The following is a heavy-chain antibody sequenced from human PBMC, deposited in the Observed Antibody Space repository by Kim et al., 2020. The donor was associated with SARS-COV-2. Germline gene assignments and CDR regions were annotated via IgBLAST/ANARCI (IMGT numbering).Heavy chain of an antibody. V-gene: IGHV3-11*01. CDR1: GFTFSDYY. D-gene: IGHD3-3*01. J-gene: IGHJ5*02. CDR2: ISSSGSTI. CDR3: ARTGLRFLEWLRGNWFDP. Sequence: GGSLRLSCAASGFTFSDYYMSWIRQAPGKGLEWVSYISSSGSTIYYADSVKGRFTISRDNAKNSLYLQMNSLRAEDTAVYYCARTGLRFLEWLRGNWFDPWGQGTLVTVSS.